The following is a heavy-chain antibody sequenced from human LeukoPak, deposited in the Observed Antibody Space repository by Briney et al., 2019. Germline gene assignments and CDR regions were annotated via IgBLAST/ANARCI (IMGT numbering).Heavy chain of an antibody. J-gene: IGHJ4*02. CDR2: IHSSGST. V-gene: IGHV4-59*11. CDR1: GGSLSGHF. Sequence: ASDTLSLTCTVSGGSLSGHFWSGLRRPPGKGLENIGYIHSSGSTNYNPSYKSRVTVSLEMSNNQFSLSLSSVTAADTAVYYCARDPGDTDWYNFDFWGQGIQVTVSS. D-gene: IGHD3-9*01. CDR3: ARDPGDTDWYNFDF.